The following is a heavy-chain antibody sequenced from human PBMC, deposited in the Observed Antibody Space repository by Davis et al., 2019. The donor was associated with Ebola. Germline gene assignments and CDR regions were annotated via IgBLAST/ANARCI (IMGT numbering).Heavy chain of an antibody. Sequence: GSLRLSCTVSGGSITDYYWDWIRQPPGKGLEWIGYIYDSGSTNYSGSTNYNPSLKSRVTISVDTSKNQFSLKLTSVTAADTAVYYCARFEMATIEGDDAFDIWGQGTMVTVSS. CDR2: IYDSGSTNYSGST. J-gene: IGHJ3*02. V-gene: IGHV4-59*08. CDR3: ARFEMATIEGDDAFDI. CDR1: GGSITDYY. D-gene: IGHD5-24*01.